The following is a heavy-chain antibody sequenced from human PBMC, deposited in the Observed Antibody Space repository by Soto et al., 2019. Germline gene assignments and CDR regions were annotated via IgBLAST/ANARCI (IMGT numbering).Heavy chain of an antibody. Sequence: GASVKVSCKASGGTFSSYAMSWVLQAPGQGLEWMGGIIPIFGTANYAQKFQGRVTITADESTSTAYMELSSLRSEDTAVYYCAVPNCSGGSCYSRPGMDVWGQGTTVTVSS. D-gene: IGHD2-15*01. V-gene: IGHV1-69*13. CDR3: AVPNCSGGSCYSRPGMDV. J-gene: IGHJ6*02. CDR1: GGTFSSYA. CDR2: IIPIFGTA.